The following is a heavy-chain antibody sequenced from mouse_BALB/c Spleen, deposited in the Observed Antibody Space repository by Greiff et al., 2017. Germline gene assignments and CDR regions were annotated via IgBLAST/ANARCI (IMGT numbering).Heavy chain of an antibody. Sequence: QVQLKESGPDLVAPSQSLSITCTVSGFSLTSYGVHWVRQPPGKGLEWLVVIWSDGSTTYNSALKSRLSISKDNSKSQVFLKMNSLQTDDTAMYYCARQGSSYNYAMDYWGQGTSVTVSS. D-gene: IGHD1-1*01. CDR1: GFSLTSYG. CDR2: IWSDGST. CDR3: ARQGSSYNYAMDY. J-gene: IGHJ4*01. V-gene: IGHV2-6-2*01.